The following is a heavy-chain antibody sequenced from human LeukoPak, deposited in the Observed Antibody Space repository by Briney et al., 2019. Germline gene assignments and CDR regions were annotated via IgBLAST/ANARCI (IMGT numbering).Heavy chain of an antibody. CDR2: IYYSGST. CDR3: ARASPIFGVVKFYYYYYYMDV. Sequence: SETLSLTCTVSGGSISNYYWSWIRQPPGKGLEWIGYIYYSGSTNYNPSLKSRVTISVDTSKNQFSLKLSSVTAADTAVYYCARASPIFGVVKFYYYYYYMDVWGKGTTVTVSS. CDR1: GGSISNYY. D-gene: IGHD3-3*01. J-gene: IGHJ6*03. V-gene: IGHV4-59*08.